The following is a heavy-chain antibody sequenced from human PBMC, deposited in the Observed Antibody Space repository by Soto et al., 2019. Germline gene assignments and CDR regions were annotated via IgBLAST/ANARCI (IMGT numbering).Heavy chain of an antibody. CDR3: ARSPYYDFWSGYEAWFDP. CDR1: GGSISSYY. CDR2: IYYSGST. J-gene: IGHJ5*02. Sequence: SEALSLTCTVSGGSISSYYWSWIRQPPGKVLEWIGYIYYSGSTNYNPSLKSRVTISVDTSKNQFSLKLSSVTAADTAVYYCARSPYYDFWSGYEAWFDPWGQGTLVTVSS. V-gene: IGHV4-59*01. D-gene: IGHD3-3*01.